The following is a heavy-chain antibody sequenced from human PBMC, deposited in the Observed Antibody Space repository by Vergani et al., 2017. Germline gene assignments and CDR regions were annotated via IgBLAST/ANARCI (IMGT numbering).Heavy chain of an antibody. Sequence: EVHLVESGGDLVEPGRSLRLSCAASGFIFDDYAMHWVRQVPGKGLEWVSGISWNSKSEAYADSVKGRFAISRDNAKNSLYLQMNSLRAEDTAVYYCARDQLVVVPAARSYYYGMDVWGQGTTVTVSS. D-gene: IGHD2-2*01. CDR3: ARDQLVVVPAARSYYYGMDV. V-gene: IGHV3-9*01. J-gene: IGHJ6*02. CDR2: ISWNSKSE. CDR1: GFIFDDYA.